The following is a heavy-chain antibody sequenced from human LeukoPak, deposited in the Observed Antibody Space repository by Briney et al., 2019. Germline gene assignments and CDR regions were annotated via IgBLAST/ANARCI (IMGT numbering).Heavy chain of an antibody. CDR1: GGSISSYY. CDR2: IHYVGST. CDR3: ARDIASIAARHDWYFDV. J-gene: IGHJ2*01. D-gene: IGHD6-6*01. Sequence: PSETLSLTCTVSGGSISSYYWSWIRQPPGKEPEWPGYIHYVGSTNNNPSLKSRVTISVDTSKNQFSLKLSSVTAADTAVYYCARDIASIAARHDWYFDVWGRGTLVTVS. V-gene: IGHV4-59*01.